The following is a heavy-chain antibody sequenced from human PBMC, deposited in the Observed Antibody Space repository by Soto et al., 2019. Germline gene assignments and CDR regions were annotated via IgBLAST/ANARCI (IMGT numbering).Heavy chain of an antibody. Sequence: GGSLRLSCAASGFTFSSYTVTWVRQAPGKGLEWVSAITGSGDATSYADSVRGRFTISRDNSKNTLYLQMNTLRLEDTAVYYCAKLTGPKLGYFHYWGQGTLVTVSS. CDR1: GFTFSSYT. D-gene: IGHD7-27*01. V-gene: IGHV3-23*01. J-gene: IGHJ4*02. CDR2: ITGSGDAT. CDR3: AKLTGPKLGYFHY.